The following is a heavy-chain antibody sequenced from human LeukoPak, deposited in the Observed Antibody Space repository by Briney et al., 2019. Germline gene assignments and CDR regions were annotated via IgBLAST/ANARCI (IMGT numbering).Heavy chain of an antibody. CDR3: AREEGAIDY. J-gene: IGHJ4*02. V-gene: IGHV1-2*02. CDR1: GGTFTSFA. CDR2: INPNSGGT. Sequence: GASVKVSCKASGGTFTSFAISWVRQAPGQGLEWMGWINPNSGGTNYAQKFQGRVTMTRDTSISTAYMELSRLRSEDTAVYYCAREEGAIDYWGQGTLVTVSS. D-gene: IGHD1-26*01.